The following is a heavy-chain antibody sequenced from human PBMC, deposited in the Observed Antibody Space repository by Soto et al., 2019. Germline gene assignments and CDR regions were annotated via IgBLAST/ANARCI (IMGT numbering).Heavy chain of an antibody. Sequence: GGSLRLSCAASGFTFSTYSMNWVRQAPGKGLEWVSYISSSSSTIFYTDSVKGRFTVSRDNAKNSLYLQMNSLRAEDTAVYYCARLRLTGYFDYWGQGTLVTVSS. CDR1: GFTFSTYS. CDR3: ARLRLTGYFDY. J-gene: IGHJ4*02. V-gene: IGHV3-48*01. CDR2: ISSSSSTI.